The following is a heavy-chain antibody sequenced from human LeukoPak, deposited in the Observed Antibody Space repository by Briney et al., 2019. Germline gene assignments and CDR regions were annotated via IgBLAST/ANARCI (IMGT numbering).Heavy chain of an antibody. V-gene: IGHV3-48*04. CDR3: VRALAVGSQPKDV. J-gene: IGHJ6*02. Sequence: GGSLRLSCAASGFTFSDYSMNWVRQAPGKGLEWVSYITSSSSTSYYADSVKGRFTISRDNAKNSLYLQMTDLRAEDTAVYYCVRALAVGSQPKDVWGQGTTVIVS. CDR1: GFTFSDYS. D-gene: IGHD6-19*01. CDR2: ITSSSSTS.